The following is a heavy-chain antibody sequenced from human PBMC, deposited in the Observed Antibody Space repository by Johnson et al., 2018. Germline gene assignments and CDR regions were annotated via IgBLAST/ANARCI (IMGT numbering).Heavy chain of an antibody. CDR1: GFTVSTNY. D-gene: IGHD4-17*01. Sequence: VQLVQSGGGLVQPGGSXRLSCAVSGFTVSTNYMSWVRQAPGKGLEWVSVIYSGGGTSYADSVTGRFTISRDSSKKTLYLHMNPLRAEETDVDYCSREVTTVTTSYSYYYMDVWGKGATVTVSS. V-gene: IGHV3-66*01. J-gene: IGHJ6*03. CDR2: IYSGGGT. CDR3: SREVTTVTTSYSYYYMDV.